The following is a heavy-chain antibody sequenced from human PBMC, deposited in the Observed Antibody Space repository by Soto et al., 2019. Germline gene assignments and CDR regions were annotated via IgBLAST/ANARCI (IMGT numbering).Heavy chain of an antibody. V-gene: IGHV4-59*01. Sequence: QVQLQESGPGLVKPSETLSLTCTVSGGSISSYYWSWIRQPPGKGLEWIGYIYYSGSTNYNPSLKSRVTISVDTSKNQFSLKLSSVTAADTAVYYCARWDPYGRDYYYYGMDVWGQGTTVTVSS. J-gene: IGHJ6*02. CDR3: ARWDPYGRDYYYYGMDV. D-gene: IGHD4-17*01. CDR1: GGSISSYY. CDR2: IYYSGST.